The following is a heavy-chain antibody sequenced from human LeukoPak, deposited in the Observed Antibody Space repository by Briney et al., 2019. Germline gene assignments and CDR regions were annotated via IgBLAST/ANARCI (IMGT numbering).Heavy chain of an antibody. Sequence: GGSLRLSCAASRFTFRSYAIYWVRQAPGKGLEWVSGISGSGGDTYFADSVKGRFTISRDNSKNTVFLQMDSLRAEDTAVYYCAKTTAGYSSGRYPGWPTDYWGQGTLVTVSS. V-gene: IGHV3-23*01. CDR2: ISGSGGDT. D-gene: IGHD6-19*01. CDR1: RFTFRSYA. J-gene: IGHJ4*02. CDR3: AKTTAGYSSGRYPGWPTDY.